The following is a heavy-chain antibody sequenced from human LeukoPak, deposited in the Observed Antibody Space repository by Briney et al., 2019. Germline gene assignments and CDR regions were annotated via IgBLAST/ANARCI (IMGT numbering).Heavy chain of an antibody. CDR3: AKAGYSKSGNYYYMDV. Sequence: GGSLRLSCAASDFTFSFYGMHWVRQAPGKGLEWVALIWYEGTNKYYIESVKGRFTVSRDNSNNMLYLQMDSLRVEDTAVYYCAKAGYSKSGNYYYMDVWGQGTTVTVSS. D-gene: IGHD5-12*01. V-gene: IGHV3-33*06. CDR1: DFTFSFYG. CDR2: IWYEGTNK. J-gene: IGHJ6*03.